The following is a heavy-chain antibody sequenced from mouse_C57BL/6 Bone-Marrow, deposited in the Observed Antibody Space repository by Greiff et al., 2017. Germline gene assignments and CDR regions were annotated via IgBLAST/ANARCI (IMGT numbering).Heavy chain of an antibody. CDR2: IDPSDSYT. J-gene: IGHJ1*03. CDR1: GYTFTSYW. D-gene: IGHD1-1*01. V-gene: IGHV1-69*01. Sequence: QVQLKQPGAELVMPGASVKLSCKASGYTFTSYWMHWVKQRPGQGLEWIGEIDPSDSYTNYNQKFKGKSTLTVDKSSSTAYMQLSSLTSEDSAVYYCARSLITTVVAMRTYWYFDVWGTGTTVTVSS. CDR3: ARSLITTVVAMRTYWYFDV.